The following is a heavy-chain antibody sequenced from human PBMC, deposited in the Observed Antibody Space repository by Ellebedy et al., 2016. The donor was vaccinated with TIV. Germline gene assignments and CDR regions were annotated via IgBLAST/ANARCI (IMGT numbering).Heavy chain of an antibody. D-gene: IGHD3-10*01. J-gene: IGHJ4*02. Sequence: GESLKLSXQGFGYSFNNHWIGWVRQMPGKGLEWVGLIYPGDSDTRYSPSFEGQVTISVDKSITTAYLEWSSLKASDTAMYYCARHIGGGVIMVRGCFDYWGQGSLVTVAS. V-gene: IGHV5-51*01. CDR3: ARHIGGGVIMVRGCFDY. CDR2: IYPGDSDT. CDR1: GYSFNNHW.